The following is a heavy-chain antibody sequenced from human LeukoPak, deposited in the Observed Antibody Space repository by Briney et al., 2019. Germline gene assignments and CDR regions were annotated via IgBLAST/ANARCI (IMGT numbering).Heavy chain of an antibody. CDR1: GGSISSYY. D-gene: IGHD6-19*01. Sequence: SETLSLTCTVSGGSISSYYWSWIRQPPGKGLEWIGYIYYSGSTNYNPSLKSRVTISVDTSKNQFSLKLSSVTAADTAVYYCARASSGWYYFDYWGQGTLVTVSS. CDR3: ARASSGWYYFDY. CDR2: IYYSGST. V-gene: IGHV4-59*01. J-gene: IGHJ4*02.